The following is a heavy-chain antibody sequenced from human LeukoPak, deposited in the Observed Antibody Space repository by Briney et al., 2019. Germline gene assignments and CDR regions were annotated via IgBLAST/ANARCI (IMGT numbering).Heavy chain of an antibody. CDR3: ARATTVTPPGY. CDR2: INPSGGST. CDR1: GYTFTSYY. J-gene: IGHJ4*02. D-gene: IGHD4-17*01. V-gene: IGHV1-46*01. Sequence: GASVKVSCKASGYTFTSYYMHWVRQAPGQGLEWMGIINPSGGSTSYAQKFQGRVTMTRDTSTSTVYMELSSLRSEDTAVFYCARATTVTPPGYWGQGTLVTVSS.